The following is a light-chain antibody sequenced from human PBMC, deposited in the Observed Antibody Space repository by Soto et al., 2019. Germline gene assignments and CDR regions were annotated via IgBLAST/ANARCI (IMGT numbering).Light chain of an antibody. V-gene: IGKV3-15*01. J-gene: IGKJ4*01. CDR2: RAS. CDR1: QSISSN. CDR3: QQYNNWPRAT. Sequence: VMTQSPATLSVSPWERATHSCRASQSISSNLAWYQQKLGQAPRLFIFRASSRATGVPARFSGSGSGTEFNMTISSLQSEDFAVYYCQQYNNWPRATFGGGTKVEMK.